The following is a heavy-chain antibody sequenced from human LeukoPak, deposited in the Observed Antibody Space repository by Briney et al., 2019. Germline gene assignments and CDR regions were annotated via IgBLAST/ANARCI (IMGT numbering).Heavy chain of an antibody. Sequence: GGSLRLSCAASGFTFSSYWMSWVRQAPGKGLEWVANIKQDGSEKYCVDSVKGRFTISKYKAKNTLYLQMNSLRAEDTAVYYCARGAYDSSGYFGAFDIWGERTMVTVSS. CDR2: IKQDGSEK. CDR1: GFTFSSYW. D-gene: IGHD3-22*01. V-gene: IGHV3-7*01. J-gene: IGHJ3*02. CDR3: ARGAYDSSGYFGAFDI.